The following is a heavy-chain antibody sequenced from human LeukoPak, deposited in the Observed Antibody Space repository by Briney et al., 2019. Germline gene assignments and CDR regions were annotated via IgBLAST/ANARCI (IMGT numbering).Heavy chain of an antibody. Sequence: ASVKVSCKVSGYTLTELSMHWVRQAPGKGLEWMGGFDPEDGETIYAQKIQGRVTMTEDTSTDTAYMELSSLRSEDTAVYYCATGPRYCSSTSCDDAFDIWGQGTMVTVSS. CDR1: GYTLTELS. CDR2: FDPEDGET. D-gene: IGHD2-2*01. V-gene: IGHV1-24*01. J-gene: IGHJ3*02. CDR3: ATGPRYCSSTSCDDAFDI.